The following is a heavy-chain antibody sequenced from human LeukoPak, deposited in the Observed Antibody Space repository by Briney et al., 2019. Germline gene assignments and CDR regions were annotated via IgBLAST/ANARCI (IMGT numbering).Heavy chain of an antibody. V-gene: IGHV3-74*01. CDR2: INGDGSST. CDR3: AKGGPYSYVPPDY. D-gene: IGHD5-18*01. CDR1: GFTFSGYW. J-gene: IGHJ4*02. Sequence: GGSLRLSCAASGFTFSGYWMHWVRHAPGKGLVWVSHINGDGSSTNYADSVKGRFTISRDNAKNTLYLQMNSLRTEDTAVYYCAKGGPYSYVPPDYWGQGTLVIVSS.